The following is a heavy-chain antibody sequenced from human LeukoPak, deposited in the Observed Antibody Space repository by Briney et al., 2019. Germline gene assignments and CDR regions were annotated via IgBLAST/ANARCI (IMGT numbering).Heavy chain of an antibody. Sequence: GGSLRLSCAASGFTVNSKYMSWVRQAPGSGLEWVSVLYSGDNTYYADSVKGRFTISRDNSENTLYLQMNTLRAEDSAIYYCARILASGYDYLGAFDYWGLGTLVTVSS. CDR1: GFTVNSKY. J-gene: IGHJ4*02. CDR3: ARILASGYDYLGAFDY. CDR2: LYSGDNT. D-gene: IGHD5-12*01. V-gene: IGHV3-66*01.